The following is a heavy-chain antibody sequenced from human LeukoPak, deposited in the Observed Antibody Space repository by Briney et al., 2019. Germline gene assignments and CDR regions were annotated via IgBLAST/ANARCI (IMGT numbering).Heavy chain of an antibody. CDR3: ARVKIGQQTLFDY. J-gene: IGHJ4*02. CDR2: IYYSGST. D-gene: IGHD6-13*01. V-gene: IGHV4-39*07. CDR1: GGSISSSSYY. Sequence: SETLSLTCTVSGGSISSSSYYWGWIRQPPGKGLEWIGSIYYSGSTYYNPSLKSRVTISVDTSKNQFSLKLSSVTAADTAVYYCARVKIGQQTLFDYWGQGTLVTVSS.